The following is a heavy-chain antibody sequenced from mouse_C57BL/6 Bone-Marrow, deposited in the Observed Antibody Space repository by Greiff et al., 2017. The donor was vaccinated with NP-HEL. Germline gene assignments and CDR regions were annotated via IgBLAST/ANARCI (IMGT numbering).Heavy chain of an antibody. V-gene: IGHV5-16*01. CDR3: ARDRRDWYFDV. CDR2: INYDGSST. CDR1: GFTFSDYY. Sequence: EVMLVESEGGLVQPGRSMKLSCTASGFTFSDYYMAWVRQVPEKGLEWVANINYDGSSTYYLDSLKSRFIISRDNAKNILYLQMSSLKSEDTATYYCARDRRDWYFDVWGTGTTVTVSS. J-gene: IGHJ1*03.